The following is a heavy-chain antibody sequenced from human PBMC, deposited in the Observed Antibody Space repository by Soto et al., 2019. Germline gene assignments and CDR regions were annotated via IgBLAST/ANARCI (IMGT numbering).Heavy chain of an antibody. J-gene: IGHJ4*02. Sequence: ASLKVSCKASGYTFTSYDINWVRQATGQGLEWMGWMNPNSGNTGYAQKFQGRVTMTRNTSISTAYMELSSLRSEDTAVYYCARGRLLWFGELSASDYWGQGTLVTVSS. CDR3: ARGRLLWFGELSASDY. CDR1: GYTFTSYD. V-gene: IGHV1-8*01. D-gene: IGHD3-10*01. CDR2: MNPNSGNT.